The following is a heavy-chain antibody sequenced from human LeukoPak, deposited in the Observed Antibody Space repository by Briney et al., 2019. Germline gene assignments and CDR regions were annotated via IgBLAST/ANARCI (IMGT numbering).Heavy chain of an antibody. V-gene: IGHV3-48*03. D-gene: IGHD3-16*01. J-gene: IGHJ4*02. CDR3: ASYDGFTQDRGDY. CDR1: GFTFSSFE. CDR2: ISSSSTSI. Sequence: GGSLRLACAASGFTFSSFEMNWVRRAPGKGLEWVSKISSSSTSIYYADSVKGRFTVSRDNAKNSLYLQMNSLRAEDTAVYYCASYDGFTQDRGDYWGQGTLVTVSS.